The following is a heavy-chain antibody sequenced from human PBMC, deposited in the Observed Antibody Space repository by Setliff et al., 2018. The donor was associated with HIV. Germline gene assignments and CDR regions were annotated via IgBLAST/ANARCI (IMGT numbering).Heavy chain of an antibody. Sequence: PSETLSLTCAFHGGSFSGYYWMWIRQSPGEGLEWIGEINHSGNTNYNPSLKSRVTMSGDTPKNQFSLNLTSVTAADTAVYFCARGLGRGSGTYYNPPGYWGPGTLVTVSS. V-gene: IGHV4-34*01. D-gene: IGHD3-10*01. J-gene: IGHJ4*02. CDR2: INHSGNT. CDR3: ARGLGRGSGTYYNPPGY. CDR1: GGSFSGYY.